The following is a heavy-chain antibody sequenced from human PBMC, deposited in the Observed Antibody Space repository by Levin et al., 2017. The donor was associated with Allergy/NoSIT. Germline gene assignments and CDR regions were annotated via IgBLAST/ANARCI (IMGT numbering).Heavy chain of an antibody. CDR2: INHSGST. V-gene: IGHV4-34*01. Sequence: PSETLSLTCAVYGGSFSGYYWSWIRQPPGKGLEWIGEINHSGSTNYNPSLKSRVTISVDTSKNQCCLKLRSVSDAETAVYFDCAGGQWLYGPVGGYDYYMDVWGKGTTVTVSS. D-gene: IGHD6-19*01. CDR3: CAGGQWLYGPVGGYDYYMDV. J-gene: IGHJ6*03. CDR1: GGSFSGYY.